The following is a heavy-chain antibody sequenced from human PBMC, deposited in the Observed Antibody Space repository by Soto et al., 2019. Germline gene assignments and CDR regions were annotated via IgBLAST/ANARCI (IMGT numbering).Heavy chain of an antibody. J-gene: IGHJ5*02. CDR3: ARARSAAGAGWFDP. CDR1: GYTFTSYD. V-gene: IGHV1-8*01. CDR2: MNPNSGNT. Sequence: QVQLVQSGAEVKKPGASVKVSCKASGYTFTSYDINWVRQATGQGLEWMGWMNPNSGNTDYAQKFXGXAXXTSNTSISTAHMQLSSLRSADTAVYSCARARSAAGAGWFDPWGQGTLVTVSS. D-gene: IGHD6-13*01.